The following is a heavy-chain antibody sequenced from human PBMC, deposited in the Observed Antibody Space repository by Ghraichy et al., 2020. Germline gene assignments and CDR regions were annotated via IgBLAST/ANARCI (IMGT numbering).Heavy chain of an antibody. Sequence: SETLSLTCAISGDSVSSNSAAWNWIRQSPSRGLEWLGRTYYRSKWYNDYAVSVKSRITINPDTSKNQFSLQLNSVTPEDTAVYYCARLDDYGDYLTNRGFDPWGQGTLVTVSS. J-gene: IGHJ5*02. CDR2: TYYRSKWYN. V-gene: IGHV6-1*01. CDR3: ARLDDYGDYLTNRGFDP. D-gene: IGHD4-17*01. CDR1: GDSVSSNSAA.